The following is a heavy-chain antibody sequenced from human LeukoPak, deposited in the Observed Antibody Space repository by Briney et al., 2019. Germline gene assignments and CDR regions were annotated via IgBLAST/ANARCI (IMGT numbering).Heavy chain of an antibody. Sequence: SETLFLTCAVHGGSFSGFYWTWMRQLPGKGPEWIGEIFDGGRTNYNPSLKSRVTISGDTSKNQFSLKLSSVTAADTAVYYCARGLGEGYPDYWGQGTLVTVSP. J-gene: IGHJ4*02. D-gene: IGHD5-24*01. CDR1: GGSFSGFY. CDR2: IFDGGRT. CDR3: ARGLGEGYPDY. V-gene: IGHV4-34*01.